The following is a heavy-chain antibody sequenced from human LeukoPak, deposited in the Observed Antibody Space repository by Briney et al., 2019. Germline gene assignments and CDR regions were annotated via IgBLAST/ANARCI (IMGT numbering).Heavy chain of an antibody. J-gene: IGHJ4*02. D-gene: IGHD3-10*01. CDR2: ISSSSSYI. V-gene: IGHV3-21*01. CDR1: GFTFSIYS. Sequence: NAGGSLTLSCSPSGFTFSIYSMKCVRPAPGEGLEWVSSISSSSSYIYYADSVKGRFTISRDNAKNSLYLQMNSLRAEDTAVYYCARTTPKYGSGSYSFYWGQGTLVTVSS. CDR3: ARTTPKYGSGSYSFY.